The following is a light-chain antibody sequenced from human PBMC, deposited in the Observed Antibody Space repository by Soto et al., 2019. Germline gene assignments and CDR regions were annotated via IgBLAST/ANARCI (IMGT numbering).Light chain of an antibody. CDR3: KQSGSSPT. V-gene: IGKV3-20*01. J-gene: IGKJ1*01. CDR2: DVS. Sequence: DIVVTKSPGTLSLAPGDTATLSCRSSQSVSSNYFAWSQQKPDQAPRLVIYDVSGRATGIPDRFSGSGSGTAFTLTIIRLEPENSAVYYCKQSGSSPTFGKGTKVEIK. CDR1: QSVSSNY.